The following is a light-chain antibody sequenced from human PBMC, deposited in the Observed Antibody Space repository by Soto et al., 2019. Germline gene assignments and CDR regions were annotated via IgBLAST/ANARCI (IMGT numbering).Light chain of an antibody. V-gene: IGKV3-11*01. CDR1: QSIGSS. Sequence: EIVMTQSPATLSLSPGERATLSCRASQSIGSSLAWYQQSPGQAPRLLIYDASNRATGVPARFSGSGSGTDFTLAISSLEPEDFAIYYCQQRSNWPPGYAFGQGTKLEIK. J-gene: IGKJ2*01. CDR3: QQRSNWPPGYA. CDR2: DAS.